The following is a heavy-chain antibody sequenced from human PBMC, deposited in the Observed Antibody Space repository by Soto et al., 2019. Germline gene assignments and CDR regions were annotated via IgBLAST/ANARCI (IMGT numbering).Heavy chain of an antibody. CDR3: ARLNGDPDS. CDR2: FSHTGVT. J-gene: IGHJ4*02. Sequence: QVQLQESGPGLVKPSQTLSLTCAVSGASISSGGHSWTWIRQPPGEGLEWIGYFSHTGVTYYNPSLKSRVIISVDGSKNHLSLKLRSVTAADTAVYYCARLNGDPDSWGQGTLVTVSS. V-gene: IGHV4-30-2*01. D-gene: IGHD7-27*01. CDR1: GASISSGGHS.